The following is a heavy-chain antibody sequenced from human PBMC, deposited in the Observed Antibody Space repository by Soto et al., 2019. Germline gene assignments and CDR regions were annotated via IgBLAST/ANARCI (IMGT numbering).Heavy chain of an antibody. D-gene: IGHD2-15*01. CDR3: ARSLGCYAIDY. J-gene: IGHJ4*02. V-gene: IGHV4-4*02. CDR1: GVSIGSNYY. CDR2: MSHIGSI. Sequence: QVLLQESGPGLVQPSGTLSLSCVVSGVSIGSNYYWVWVRQSPGKGLEWLGDMSHIGSINYNPSLKSRVTISMAKSQSQFSLELNSVPDADTVVYYYARSLGCYAIDYWGQGTLVIVPS.